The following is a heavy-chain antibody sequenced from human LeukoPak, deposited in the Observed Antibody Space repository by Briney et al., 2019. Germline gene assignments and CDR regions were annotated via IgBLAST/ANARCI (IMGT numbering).Heavy chain of an antibody. CDR1: GDSISSTTYY. V-gene: IGHV4-39*01. CDR2: IFYSGSP. J-gene: IGHJ4*02. CDR3: ARHLLLHLVSTPLRY. D-gene: IGHD5/OR15-5a*01. Sequence: SETLSLTCAVSGDSISSTTYYWAWIRQPPGKGLEWIGSIFYSGSPYYNPSLKSRVPMSVGTSKTRFPVNLTSVTGADTATYCCARHLLLHLVSTPLRYWGEGTRVTVSS.